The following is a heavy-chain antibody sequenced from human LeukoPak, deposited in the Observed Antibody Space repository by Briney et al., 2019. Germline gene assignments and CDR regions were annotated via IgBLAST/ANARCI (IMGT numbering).Heavy chain of an antibody. Sequence: GGSLRLSCAAPGFTFSSYAMHWVRQAPGKGLEWVAVISYDGSNKYYADSVKGRFTISRDNSKNTLYLQMNSLRAEDTAVYYCASVRGQWLVKFFDYWGQGTLVTVSS. CDR3: ASVRGQWLVKFFDY. D-gene: IGHD6-19*01. V-gene: IGHV3-30*04. J-gene: IGHJ4*02. CDR1: GFTFSSYA. CDR2: ISYDGSNK.